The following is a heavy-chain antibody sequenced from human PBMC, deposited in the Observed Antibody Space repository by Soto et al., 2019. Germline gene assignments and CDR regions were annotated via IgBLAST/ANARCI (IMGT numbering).Heavy chain of an antibody. V-gene: IGHV4-61*01. CDR2: IYSSGST. Sequence: PSETLSLTCPFSGFSVSSDTHYWRWIRQPPGKRLEWIGFIYSSGSTNYNPSLKSRVTMSVDTSKNQFSLKLRSVIVADTAVYHCARFVRSCSGTTCYTRADVWGQGTTVTVSS. J-gene: IGHJ6*02. CDR3: ARFVRSCSGTTCYTRADV. CDR1: GFSVSSDTHY. D-gene: IGHD2-2*02.